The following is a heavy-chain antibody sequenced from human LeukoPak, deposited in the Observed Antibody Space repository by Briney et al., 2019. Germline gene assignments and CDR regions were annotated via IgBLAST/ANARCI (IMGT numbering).Heavy chain of an antibody. V-gene: IGHV3-64*01. D-gene: IGHD4-17*01. CDR1: GFTFSSYA. J-gene: IGHJ3*02. CDR2: ISRNGGST. Sequence: GGSLRLSCAASGFTFSSYAMYWVRQTPGKGLEYVSVISRNGGSTHYANSVKGRFTISRDNSKNTLYLQMGSLRAEDMAVYYCAKDQWMTTGAFDIWGQGTMVTVSS. CDR3: AKDQWMTTGAFDI.